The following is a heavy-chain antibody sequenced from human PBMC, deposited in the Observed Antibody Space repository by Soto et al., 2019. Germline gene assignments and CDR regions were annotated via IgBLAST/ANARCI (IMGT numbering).Heavy chain of an antibody. Sequence: PSETLSLTCTVSGGSISSYYLSWIRQPPGKGLEWIGYIYYSGSTNYNPSLKSRVTISVDTSKNQFSLKLSSVTAADTAVYYCAREAYGDYYFDYWGQGTLVTVSS. CDR1: GGSISSYY. CDR2: IYYSGST. J-gene: IGHJ4*02. D-gene: IGHD4-17*01. V-gene: IGHV4-59*01. CDR3: AREAYGDYYFDY.